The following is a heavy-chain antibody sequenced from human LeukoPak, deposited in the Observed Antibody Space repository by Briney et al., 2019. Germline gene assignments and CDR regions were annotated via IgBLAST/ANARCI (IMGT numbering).Heavy chain of an antibody. D-gene: IGHD3-22*01. V-gene: IGHV4-39*01. J-gene: IGHJ1*01. CDR1: GFTFSSYW. Sequence: GSLRLSCAASGFTFSSYWMSWVRQPPGKGLEWIGTIYYSGRTYYSPSLKSRVTLSVDMSNNQFSLTLSSVTAADTALYFCARRRYYDSSGYLEWGQGTLVTVSS. CDR3: ARRRYYDSSGYLE. CDR2: IYYSGRT.